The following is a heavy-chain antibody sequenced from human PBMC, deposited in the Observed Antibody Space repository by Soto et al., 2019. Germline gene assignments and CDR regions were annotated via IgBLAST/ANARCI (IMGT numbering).Heavy chain of an antibody. CDR1: GFTFSSYG. CDR2: ISYDGSNK. V-gene: IGHV3-30*03. CDR3: ASGSGSYYNDNIPYFDY. D-gene: IGHD3-10*01. J-gene: IGHJ4*02. Sequence: QVQLVESGGGVVQPGRSLRLSCAASGFTFSSYGMHWVRQAPGKGLEWVAVISYDGSNKYYADSVKGRFTISRDNSKNTLYLQMNSLRAEDTAVYYCASGSGSYYNDNIPYFDYWGQGTLVTVSS.